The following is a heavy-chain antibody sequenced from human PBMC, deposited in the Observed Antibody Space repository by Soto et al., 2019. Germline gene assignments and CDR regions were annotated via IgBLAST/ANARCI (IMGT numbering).Heavy chain of an antibody. CDR1: GYPFIKYG. Sequence: QLQLVQSAAEVKKPGASVRVSCKAYGYPFIKYGISWIRQAPEQGLEWMGWIKDDSGYTNYAQKFQGRVTMTADTSSDTAFMELRSLRLDDTAVYFCATSYDTGLDPWGQGTLVSVSS. J-gene: IGHJ5*02. CDR3: ATSYDTGLDP. V-gene: IGHV1-18*04. D-gene: IGHD3-9*01. CDR2: IKDDSGYT.